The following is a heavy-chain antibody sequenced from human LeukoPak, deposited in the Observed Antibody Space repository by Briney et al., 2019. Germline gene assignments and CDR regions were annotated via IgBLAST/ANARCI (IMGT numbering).Heavy chain of an antibody. D-gene: IGHD4-17*01. CDR1: GGSFSGYY. V-gene: IGHV4-34*01. J-gene: IGHJ3*02. Sequence: PSETLSLTCAVYGGSFSGYYWSWIRQPPGKGLEWIGEINHSGSTNYNPSLKSRVTISVDTSKNQFSLKLSSVTAADTAVYYCARVVDYEDAFDIWGQGTMVTVSS. CDR2: INHSGST. CDR3: ARVVDYEDAFDI.